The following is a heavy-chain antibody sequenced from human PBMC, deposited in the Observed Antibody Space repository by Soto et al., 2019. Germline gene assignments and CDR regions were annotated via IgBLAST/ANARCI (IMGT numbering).Heavy chain of an antibody. Sequence: PSETPSITCAVSGGSISSSNWWSWVRQPPGKGLEWIGEIYHSGSTNYNPSLKSRVTISVDKSKNQFSLKLSSVTAADTAVYYCARDGGKRNYYGMDVWGQGTTVTVSS. D-gene: IGHD2-15*01. V-gene: IGHV4-4*02. CDR3: ARDGGKRNYYGMDV. CDR1: GGSISSSNW. CDR2: IYHSGST. J-gene: IGHJ6*02.